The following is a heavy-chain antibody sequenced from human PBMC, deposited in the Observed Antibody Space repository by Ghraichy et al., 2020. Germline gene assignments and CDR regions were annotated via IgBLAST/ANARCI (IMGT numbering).Heavy chain of an antibody. CDR3: ARVEYSSSFDAFDI. J-gene: IGHJ3*02. Sequence: SVKVSCKASGGTFSSYAISWVRQAPGQGLEWMGGIIPIFGTANYAQKFQGRVTITADESTSTAYMELSSLRSEDTAVYYCARVEYSSSFDAFDIWGQGTMVTVSS. D-gene: IGHD6-6*01. V-gene: IGHV1-69*13. CDR2: IIPIFGTA. CDR1: GGTFSSYA.